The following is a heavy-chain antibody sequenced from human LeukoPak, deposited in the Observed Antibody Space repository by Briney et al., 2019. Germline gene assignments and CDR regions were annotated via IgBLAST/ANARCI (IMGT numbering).Heavy chain of an antibody. D-gene: IGHD2-2*02. CDR3: ARDQLYCGGPTCYRTGDDS. CDR2: IKQDGSEK. CDR1: GFTFSSYW. Sequence: PGGSLRLSCAASGFTFSSYWMSWVRQAPGKGLEWVANIKQDGSEKYYVDSVKGRFTISRDNAKNSLYLQMNSLRAEDTAVYYCARDQLYCGGPTCYRTGDDSWGQGTLVTVSS. J-gene: IGHJ4*02. V-gene: IGHV3-7*01.